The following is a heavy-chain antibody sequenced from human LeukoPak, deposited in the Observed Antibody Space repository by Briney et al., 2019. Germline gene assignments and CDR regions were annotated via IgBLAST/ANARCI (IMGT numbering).Heavy chain of an antibody. CDR2: IYYSGST. J-gene: IGHJ4*02. CDR1: DGSISSYY. V-gene: IGHV4-59*01. D-gene: IGHD6-19*01. Sequence: SETLSLTCTVSDGSISSYYWSWIRQPPGKGLEWIGYIYYSGSTNYNPSLKSRVTISVDTSKNQFSLKLSSVTAADTAVYYCARHSSGWYPDYWGQGTLATVSS. CDR3: ARHSSGWYPDY.